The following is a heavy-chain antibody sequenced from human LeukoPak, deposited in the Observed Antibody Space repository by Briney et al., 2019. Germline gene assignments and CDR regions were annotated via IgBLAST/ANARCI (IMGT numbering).Heavy chain of an antibody. CDR2: ISSDSSYT. J-gene: IGHJ4*02. CDR1: GFTFSDYY. CDR3: AREQRLSY. V-gene: IGHV3-11*05. Sequence: PGGSLRLSCAASGFTFSDYYMNWIRQAPGKGLEWVSHISSDSSYTNYADSVKGRFTISRDNAKKSVYLQMKSLRVEDTAVYYCAREQRLSYWGQGTLVTVSS.